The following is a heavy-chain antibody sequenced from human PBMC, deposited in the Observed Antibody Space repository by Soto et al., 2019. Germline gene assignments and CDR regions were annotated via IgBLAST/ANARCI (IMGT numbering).Heavy chain of an antibody. CDR2: ISFDGTAT. V-gene: IGHV3-74*03. CDR1: GFTFSDSW. D-gene: IGHD2-21*02. CDR3: VRDRRLRGHPFDN. Sequence: EVQLVESGGGLVQPGGSPRLSCVASGFTFSDSWMHWVRQAPGKGLMWVSRISFDGTATTSADSVRGRFIISRDNAKNTLFLQMNHLRADDTAMYYCVRDRRLRGHPFDNWGQGTFVTVSS. J-gene: IGHJ3*02.